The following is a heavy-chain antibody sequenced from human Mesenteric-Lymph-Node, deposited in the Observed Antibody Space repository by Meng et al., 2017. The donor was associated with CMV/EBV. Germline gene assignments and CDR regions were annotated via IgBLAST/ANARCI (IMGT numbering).Heavy chain of an antibody. CDR1: GFTFSSYV. J-gene: IGHJ2*01. Sequence: GESLKISCAASGFTFSSYVMSWVRQAPGKGLEWVSGISGSGGSTHYADSVKGRFTISRDNAKNSLYLQMNSLRAEDTAVYYCARLTGYCSSTSCYPAGYFDLWGRGTLVTVSS. CDR3: ARLTGYCSSTSCYPAGYFDL. V-gene: IGHV3-23*01. D-gene: IGHD2-2*01. CDR2: ISGSGGST.